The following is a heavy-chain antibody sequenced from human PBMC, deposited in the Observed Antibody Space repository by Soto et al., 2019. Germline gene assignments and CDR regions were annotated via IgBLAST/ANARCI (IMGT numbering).Heavy chain of an antibody. CDR2: ISTNGGST. V-gene: IGHV3-64D*06. CDR3: VKGEYYYDISGYYPFDY. Sequence: GGSVRLSCSASGVTFSIYAMHWVRQAPGRGLEYVSSISTNGGSTHYADSVKGRFTISRDNSKNTQYLQMSSLRADDTAVYYCVKGEYYYDISGYYPFDYWGQGTLDT. D-gene: IGHD3-22*01. J-gene: IGHJ4*02. CDR1: GVTFSIYA.